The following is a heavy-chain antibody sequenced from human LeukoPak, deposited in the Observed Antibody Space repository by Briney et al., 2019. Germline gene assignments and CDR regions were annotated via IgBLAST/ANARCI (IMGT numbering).Heavy chain of an antibody. J-gene: IGHJ6*03. CDR3: AKPVGQWLNALKHHYDYYMDV. CDR2: ISGGGGST. Sequence: PGGSLRLSCAASGFTFSSYGMNWVRQAPGKGLEWVSAISGGGGSTYYADSVKGRFTISRDNSKNTLYVQMNSLRAEDTAVYYCAKPVGQWLNALKHHYDYYMDVWGKGTTVTISS. CDR1: GFTFSSYG. D-gene: IGHD6-19*01. V-gene: IGHV3-23*01.